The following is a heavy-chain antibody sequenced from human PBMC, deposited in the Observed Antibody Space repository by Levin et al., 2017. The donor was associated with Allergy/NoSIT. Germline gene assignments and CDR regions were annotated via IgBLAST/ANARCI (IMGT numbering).Heavy chain of an antibody. D-gene: IGHD1-1*01. CDR2: IYPGDSDT. V-gene: IGHV5-51*01. CDR3: ARRGTRDYYYYMDV. Sequence: GASVKVSCQGSGYSFTSYWIGWVRQMPGKGLEWMGIIYPGDSDTRYSPSFQGQVTISADKSISTAYLQWSSLKASETAIYYCARRGTRDYYYYMDVWGKGTTVTVSS. J-gene: IGHJ6*03. CDR1: GYSFTSYW.